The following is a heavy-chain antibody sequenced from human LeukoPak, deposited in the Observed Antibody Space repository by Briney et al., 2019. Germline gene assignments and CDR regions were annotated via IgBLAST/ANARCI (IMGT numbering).Heavy chain of an antibody. Sequence: GGPLRLSCAASGFTLNTYAMSWVRQAPGKGLEWVSSISENGESTYYADSVKGRFTISRDNSRNTLYLQMNSLRAEDTAVYYCASYFHYGDYASLWYWGQGTLVTVSS. J-gene: IGHJ4*02. V-gene: IGHV3-23*01. CDR2: ISENGEST. D-gene: IGHD4-17*01. CDR3: ASYFHYGDYASLWY. CDR1: GFTLNTYA.